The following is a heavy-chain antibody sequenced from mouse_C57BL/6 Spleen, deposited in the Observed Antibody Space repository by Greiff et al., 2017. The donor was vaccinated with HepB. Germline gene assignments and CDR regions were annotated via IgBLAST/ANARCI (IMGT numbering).Heavy chain of an antibody. J-gene: IGHJ4*01. V-gene: IGHV1-63*01. Sequence: VKLQESGAELVRPGTSVKMSCKASGYTFTNYWIGWAKQRPGHGLEWIGDIYPGGGYTNYNEKFKGKATLTADKSSSTAYMQFSSLTSEDSAIYYCARYHYGSSIYAMDYWGQGTSVTVSS. CDR1: GYTFTNYW. D-gene: IGHD1-1*01. CDR2: IYPGGGYT. CDR3: ARYHYGSSIYAMDY.